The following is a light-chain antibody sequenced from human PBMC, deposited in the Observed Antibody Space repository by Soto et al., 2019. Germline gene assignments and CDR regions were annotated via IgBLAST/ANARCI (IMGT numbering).Light chain of an antibody. Sequence: QSVLTQPPSVSGAPGHRVTISCTGSSSNIGAGFDVHWYQHLPGTAPKLLIYGNNNRPSGVPERFSGSKSGTSASLAITGLQAEDEAEYYCQSSDSGLTYVFGTGTKLTVL. CDR2: GNN. CDR1: SSNIGAGFD. J-gene: IGLJ1*01. V-gene: IGLV1-40*01. CDR3: QSSDSGLTYV.